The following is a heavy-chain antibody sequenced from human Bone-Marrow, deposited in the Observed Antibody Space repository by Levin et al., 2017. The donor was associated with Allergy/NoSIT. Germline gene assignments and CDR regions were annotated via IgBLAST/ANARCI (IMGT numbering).Heavy chain of an antibody. J-gene: IGHJ4*02. V-gene: IGHV3-74*01. CDR2: INSDGSRT. CDR3: ARDSSHGPLDY. CDR1: GFTFSSYW. Sequence: QPGGSLRLSCAASGFTFSSYWMYWVRQAPGKGLVWVSRINSDGSRTNNADFVKGRFAISRDNAKNTLYLQMNSLRAEDTAVYYCARDSSHGPLDYWGQGTLVTVSS. D-gene: IGHD5-18*01.